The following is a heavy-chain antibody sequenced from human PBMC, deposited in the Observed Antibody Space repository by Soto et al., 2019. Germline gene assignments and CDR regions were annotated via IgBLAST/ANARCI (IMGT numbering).Heavy chain of an antibody. J-gene: IGHJ6*02. CDR3: ARDLVGYCSGGSCYPYYYYGMDV. Sequence: GSLRLSCLASGFTFSDFAMTWVRHVPGRGLEWVASLDGAGGSTYYAESVRGRFSISRDNSQNTLFLQMNSLRAEDTAVYYCARDLVGYCSGGSCYPYYYYGMDVWGQGTTVTVS. CDR1: GFTFSDFA. D-gene: IGHD2-15*01. CDR2: LDGAGGST. V-gene: IGHV3-23*01.